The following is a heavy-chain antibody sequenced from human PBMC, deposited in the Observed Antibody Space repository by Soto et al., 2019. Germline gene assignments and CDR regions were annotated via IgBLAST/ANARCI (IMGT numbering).Heavy chain of an antibody. D-gene: IGHD3-10*01. Sequence: SVKVSCKASGGTFSSYATSWVRQAPGQGLEWMGGIIPIFGTANYAQKFQGRVTITADESTSTAYMELSSLRSEDTAVYYCARGGEMVDAYYFDYWGQGTLVTVSS. CDR2: IIPIFGTA. J-gene: IGHJ4*02. CDR3: ARGGEMVDAYYFDY. CDR1: GGTFSSYA. V-gene: IGHV1-69*13.